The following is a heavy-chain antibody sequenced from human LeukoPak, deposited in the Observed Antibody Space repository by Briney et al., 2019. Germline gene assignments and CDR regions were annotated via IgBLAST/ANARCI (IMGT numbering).Heavy chain of an antibody. Sequence: GGSLRLTCVASGLKFRNYGMHWVRQAPGKGLEWVTFIWYDGSHQYYIDSVKGRFTVSRDNAKSTLYLQMDSLRAEDTAVYYCATDRNEGKYYDYWGQGTLVTVSS. CDR3: ATDRNEGKYYDY. CDR2: IWYDGSHQ. D-gene: IGHD2/OR15-2a*01. CDR1: GLKFRNYG. J-gene: IGHJ4*02. V-gene: IGHV3-30*02.